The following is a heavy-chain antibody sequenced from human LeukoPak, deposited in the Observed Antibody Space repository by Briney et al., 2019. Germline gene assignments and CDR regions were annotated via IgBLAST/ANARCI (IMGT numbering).Heavy chain of an antibody. CDR1: GYTFTSYY. J-gene: IGHJ4*02. D-gene: IGHD5-24*01. CDR3: ARAGTVEMTPLDY. CDR2: INPSGGST. Sequence: ASVEVSCKASGYTFTSYYMHWVRQAPGQGLEWMGIINPSGGSTSYAQKSQGRVTMTRDTSTSTVYMELSRLRSDDTAVYYCARAGTVEMTPLDYWGQGTLVTVSS. V-gene: IGHV1-46*01.